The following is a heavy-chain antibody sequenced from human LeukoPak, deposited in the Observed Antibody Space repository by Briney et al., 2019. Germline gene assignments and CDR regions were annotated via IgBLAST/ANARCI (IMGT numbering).Heavy chain of an antibody. V-gene: IGHV1-69*05. CDR1: GGTFSSYA. J-gene: IGHJ6*03. Sequence: SVKLSCKASGGTFSSYAISWVRQAPGQGLEWMGGIIPIFGTANYAQKFQGRVTITTDESTSTAYMELSSLRSEDTAVYYCAREGYCSGGSCYSVRYYMDVWGKGTTVTVSS. CDR2: IIPIFGTA. D-gene: IGHD2-15*01. CDR3: AREGYCSGGSCYSVRYYMDV.